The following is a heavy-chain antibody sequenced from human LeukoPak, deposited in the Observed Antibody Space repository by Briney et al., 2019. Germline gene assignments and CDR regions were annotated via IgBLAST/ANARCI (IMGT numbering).Heavy chain of an antibody. J-gene: IGHJ4*02. CDR1: GYSFTSGHY. CDR2: IYHTGSA. D-gene: IGHD2-2*01. V-gene: IGHV4-38-2*01. Sequence: SETLSLTCSVSGYSFTSGHYWGWIRQPPGKGLEWIANIYHTGSAHYNPSLKSRVTISVDTSTNQFSLKLSSVTTADTAVYYCARYCTSTTCILRGFDYWGQGTLVTVSS. CDR3: ARYCTSTTCILRGFDY.